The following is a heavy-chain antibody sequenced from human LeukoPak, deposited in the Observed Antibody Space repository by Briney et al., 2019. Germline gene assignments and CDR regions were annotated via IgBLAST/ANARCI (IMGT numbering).Heavy chain of an antibody. CDR2: ISYDGSNK. CDR1: GFTFSSYA. V-gene: IGHV3-30-3*01. D-gene: IGHD3-9*01. Sequence: GGSLRLSCAASGFTFSSYAMHWVRQAPGKGLEWVAVISYDGSNKYYADSVKGRFTISRDNSKNTLYLQMNSLRAEDTAVYYCARVSKDILTGYSDYWGQGTLVTVSS. CDR3: ARVSKDILTGYSDY. J-gene: IGHJ4*02.